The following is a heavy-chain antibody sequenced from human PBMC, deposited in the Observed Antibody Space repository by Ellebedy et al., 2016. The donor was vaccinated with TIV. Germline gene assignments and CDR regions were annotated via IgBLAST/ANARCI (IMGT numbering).Heavy chain of an antibody. CDR2: ISYDGSKK. V-gene: IGHV3-30*03. CDR3: ARDQGYGTGSFTAFDY. Sequence: PGGSLRLSCAASGFTFSNSGMHWVRQAPGKGLEWVAVISYDGSKKFYADSVQGRVIISRDNSKNTLFLQMNSLRAEDTAVYHCARDQGYGTGSFTAFDYWGQGTLVTVSS. CDR1: GFTFSNSG. J-gene: IGHJ4*02. D-gene: IGHD3-10*01.